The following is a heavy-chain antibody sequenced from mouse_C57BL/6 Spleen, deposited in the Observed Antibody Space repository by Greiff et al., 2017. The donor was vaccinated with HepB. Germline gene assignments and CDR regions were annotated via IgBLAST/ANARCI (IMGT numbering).Heavy chain of an antibody. CDR1: GYAFSSYW. D-gene: IGHD1-1*01. V-gene: IGHV1-80*01. CDR3: ARGYYGSSLYWYFDV. J-gene: IGHJ1*03. CDR2: IYPGDGDT. Sequence: VQLQQSGAELVKPGASVKISCKASGYAFSSYWMNWVKQRPGKGLEWIGQIYPGDGDTNYNGKFKGKATLTADKSSSTAYMQLSSLTSEDSAVYFCARGYYGSSLYWYFDVWGTGTTVTVSS.